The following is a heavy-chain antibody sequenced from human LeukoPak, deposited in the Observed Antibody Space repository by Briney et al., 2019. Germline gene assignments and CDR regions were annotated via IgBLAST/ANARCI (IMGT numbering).Heavy chain of an antibody. V-gene: IGHV4-38-2*02. CDR1: GYSISSGYY. J-gene: IGHJ4*02. CDR3: ARDFRGGYDFWSGYYTPYYFDY. CDR2: MYYSGST. D-gene: IGHD3-3*01. Sequence: SETLSLTCTVSGYSISSGYYWGWIRQPPGKGLEWIGSMYYSGSTYYNPSLKSRVTISVDTSKNHFSLKLSSVTAADTAVYYCARDFRGGYDFWSGYYTPYYFDYWGQGTLVTVSP.